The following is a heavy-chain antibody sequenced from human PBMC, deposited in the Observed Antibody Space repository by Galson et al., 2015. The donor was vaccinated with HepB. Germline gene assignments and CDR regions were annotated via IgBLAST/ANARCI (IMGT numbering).Heavy chain of an antibody. D-gene: IGHD2/OR15-2a*01. CDR1: GFTFSDYW. Sequence: SLRLSCAASGFTFSDYWMTWVRQAPGKGLEWVANIKQDGSEKHYVDSVKGRFTISRDNAKNSLYLQMNGLRAEGTAVYYCAKDFGHYFWGQGALITVSP. V-gene: IGHV3-7*01. CDR2: IKQDGSEK. J-gene: IGHJ4*02. CDR3: AKDFGHYF.